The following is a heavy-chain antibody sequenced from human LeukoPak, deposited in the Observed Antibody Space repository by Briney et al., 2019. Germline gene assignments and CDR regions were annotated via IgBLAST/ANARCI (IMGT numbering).Heavy chain of an antibody. Sequence: PSETLPLTCTVSGGSIRSSNYYWGWVRQPPGKGLEWIGTIYYSGSTYYNPSLKSRVTISVDTSKNQFSLKLTSMTAADTAVYYCAREGRDSYDSSGYSPDYWGQGALVTVSS. CDR1: GGSIRSSNYY. D-gene: IGHD3-22*01. CDR2: IYYSGST. CDR3: AREGRDSYDSSGYSPDY. J-gene: IGHJ4*02. V-gene: IGHV4-39*07.